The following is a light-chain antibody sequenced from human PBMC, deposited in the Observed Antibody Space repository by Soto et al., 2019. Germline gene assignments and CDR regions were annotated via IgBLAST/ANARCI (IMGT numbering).Light chain of an antibody. Sequence: SGLTQPRSVSGSPGQSVTISCNGTSSDVGGYNYVSWYQQHPGKAPKLMIYDVSNRPSGVSNRFSGSKSGNTASLTISGLQPEDEADYYCCSYTTSNTRQIVFGTGTKVTVL. J-gene: IGLJ1*01. V-gene: IGLV2-11*01. CDR2: DVS. CDR1: SSDVGGYNY. CDR3: CSYTTSNTRQIV.